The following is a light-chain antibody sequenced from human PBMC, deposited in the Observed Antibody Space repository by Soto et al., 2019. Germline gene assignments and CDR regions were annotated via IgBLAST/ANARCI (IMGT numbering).Light chain of an antibody. CDR3: QQSYSTPPT. Sequence: IQMSQSPSSLSASVEDRVTITCRASQSISSYLNWYQQKPGKAPKLLIYAASSLQSGVPSRFSGSGSGTDFTLTISSLQPEDFATYYCQQSYSTPPTFGQGTKVDI. CDR1: QSISSY. CDR2: AAS. V-gene: IGKV1-39*01. J-gene: IGKJ1*01.